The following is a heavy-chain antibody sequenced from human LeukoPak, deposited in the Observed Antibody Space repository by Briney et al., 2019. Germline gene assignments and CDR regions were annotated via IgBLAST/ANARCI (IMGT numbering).Heavy chain of an antibody. CDR3: ARGDYGGSYFQH. CDR1: GGTFSSYA. V-gene: IGHV1-69*05. CDR2: IIPIFSTA. J-gene: IGHJ1*01. D-gene: IGHD4-23*01. Sequence: ASVKVSCKASGGTFSSYAISWVRQAPGQGLEWMGRIIPIFSTANYAQKFQGRVTITTDESTSTAYMELSSLRSEDTAVYYCARGDYGGSYFQHWGQGTLVTVSS.